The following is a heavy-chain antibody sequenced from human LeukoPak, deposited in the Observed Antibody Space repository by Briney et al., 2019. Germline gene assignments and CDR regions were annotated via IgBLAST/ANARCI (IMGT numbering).Heavy chain of an antibody. V-gene: IGHV3-33*01. CDR2: IWYDGSNK. Sequence: GGSLRLSCAASGFTFSSYGMHWVRQAPGNGLEWVAVIWYDGSNKYYADSVKGRFTISRDNSKNTLYLQMNSLRAEDTAVYYCARGRGYSYGSTFDAFDIWGQGTMVTVSS. J-gene: IGHJ3*02. CDR3: ARGRGYSYGSTFDAFDI. CDR1: GFTFSSYG. D-gene: IGHD5-18*01.